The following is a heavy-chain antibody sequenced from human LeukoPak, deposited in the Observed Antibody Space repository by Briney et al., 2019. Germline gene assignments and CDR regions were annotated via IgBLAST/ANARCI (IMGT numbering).Heavy chain of an antibody. Sequence: SETLSLTCTVSGGSISTYYWSWLRQRPGQGLEWIGYVFYSGSTKYNPSLKSRVTVSLDTCKNQFSLELSSVSTADTAVYCCARGGGRGYTYGFWGQGTLVTVSS. J-gene: IGHJ4*02. CDR1: GGSISTYY. CDR2: VFYSGST. V-gene: IGHV4-59*01. D-gene: IGHD5-18*01. CDR3: ARGGGRGYTYGF.